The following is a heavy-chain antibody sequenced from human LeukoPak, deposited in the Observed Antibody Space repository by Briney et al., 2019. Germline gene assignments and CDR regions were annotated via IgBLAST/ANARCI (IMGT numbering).Heavy chain of an antibody. Sequence: GGSLRLSCAASGFTFSTYAMTWVRQAPGKGXEXXSSITGSGGSTYYADSVKGRFTISRDNSENTVFLQMDSLRAEDTAVYYCARCRPDSSGSADYWGQGTLVTVSP. CDR3: ARCRPDSSGSADY. V-gene: IGHV3-23*01. J-gene: IGHJ4*02. CDR2: ITGSGGST. D-gene: IGHD6-19*01. CDR1: GFTFSTYA.